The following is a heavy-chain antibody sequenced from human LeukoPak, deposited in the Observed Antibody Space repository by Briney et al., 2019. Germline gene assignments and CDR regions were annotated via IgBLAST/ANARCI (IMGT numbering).Heavy chain of an antibody. D-gene: IGHD6-19*01. CDR2: IIPIFGTA. Sequence: SVKVSCKASGGTFSSYAISWVRQAPGQGLEWMGGIIPIFGTANYAQKFQGRVTITADESTSTAYMELSSLRSEDTAVYYCASGFEAVAGTFDYWGQGTLVTVSS. CDR1: GGTFSSYA. J-gene: IGHJ4*02. V-gene: IGHV1-69*13. CDR3: ASGFEAVAGTFDY.